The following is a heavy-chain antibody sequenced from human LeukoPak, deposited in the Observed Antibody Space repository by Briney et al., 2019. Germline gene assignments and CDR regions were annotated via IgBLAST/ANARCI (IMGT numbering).Heavy chain of an antibody. CDR1: GFIFSSYS. CDR2: IGANAART. Sequence: GGSLRLSCAASGFIFSSYSMNWVRQAPGKGLEWVSTIGANAARTYYAESVKGRFTTSRENSKNTLSLQMNSLRAEDTALYYCAKDPLGGGSSLINWFDSWGQGIWVTVSS. J-gene: IGHJ5*01. V-gene: IGHV3-23*01. CDR3: AKDPLGGGSSLINWFDS. D-gene: IGHD1-26*01.